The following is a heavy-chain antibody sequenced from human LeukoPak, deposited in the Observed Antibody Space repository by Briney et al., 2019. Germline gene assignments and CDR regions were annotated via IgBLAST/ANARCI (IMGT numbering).Heavy chain of an antibody. Sequence: GRSLRLSCAASGFTFSSYGMHWVRQAPGKGLEWVAVIWYDGSNKYYADSVKGRFTISRDNSKKTLYLQMNSLRAEDTAVNYCARRRGGIVGALRDFDYWGQGTLVTVSS. J-gene: IGHJ4*02. D-gene: IGHD1-26*01. CDR1: GFTFSSYG. CDR3: ARRRGGIVGALRDFDY. V-gene: IGHV3-33*01. CDR2: IWYDGSNK.